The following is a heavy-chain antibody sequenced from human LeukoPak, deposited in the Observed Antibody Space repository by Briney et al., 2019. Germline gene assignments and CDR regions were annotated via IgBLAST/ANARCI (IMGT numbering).Heavy chain of an antibody. J-gene: IGHJ5*02. CDR1: GGSISSGGYY. CDR3: ARGGDYYGSGTYYAFDP. D-gene: IGHD3-10*01. CDR2: IYYSGST. Sequence: SETLSLTCTVSGGSISSGGYYWSWIRQHPGKGLEWIGYIYYSGSTYYNPSLKSRVTISVDTSKNQFSPKLSSVTAADTAVYYCARGGDYYGSGTYYAFDPWGQGTLVTVSS. V-gene: IGHV4-61*08.